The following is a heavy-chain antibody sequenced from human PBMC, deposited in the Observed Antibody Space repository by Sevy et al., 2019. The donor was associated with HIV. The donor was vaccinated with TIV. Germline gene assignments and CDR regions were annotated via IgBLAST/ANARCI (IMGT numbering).Heavy chain of an antibody. Sequence: GGSLRLSCAASGFTFSSYGMHWVRQAPGKGLEWVAVIWYDGSNKYYADSVKGRFTISRDNSKNTLYLQMNSLRAEATAVYYCASDSFSVGATTGFRYYYGMDVWGQGTTVTVSS. CDR1: GFTFSSYG. CDR2: IWYDGSNK. D-gene: IGHD1-26*01. J-gene: IGHJ6*02. V-gene: IGHV3-33*01. CDR3: ASDSFSVGATTGFRYYYGMDV.